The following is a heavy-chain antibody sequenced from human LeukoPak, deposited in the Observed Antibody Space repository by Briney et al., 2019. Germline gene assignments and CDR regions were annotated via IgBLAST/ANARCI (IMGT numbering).Heavy chain of an antibody. D-gene: IGHD5-24*01. Sequence: GASVKVSCKASGGTFSSYAISWVRQAPGQGLEWMGGIIPIFGTANYAQKFQGRVTITADESTSTAYMELSSLRSEDTAVYYCARVPRDGYNPFDYWGQGTLVTVSS. CDR2: IIPIFGTA. CDR3: ARVPRDGYNPFDY. J-gene: IGHJ4*02. CDR1: GGTFSSYA. V-gene: IGHV1-69*13.